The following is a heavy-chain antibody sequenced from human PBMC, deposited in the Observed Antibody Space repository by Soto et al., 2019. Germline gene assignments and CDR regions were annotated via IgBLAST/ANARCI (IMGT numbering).Heavy chain of an antibody. Sequence: QVQLVESGGGVVQPGTSLRLSCATSGFSLSEYGMHWVRQAPGKGLEWVGVITYDEKNKFYADSKKGRFTISRDTSNNTVYLQINSLRAEDTAVYFCARAFAHCGGHCAWGQGTLVTVSS. D-gene: IGHD2-21*02. CDR1: GFSLSEYG. CDR3: ARAFAHCGGHCA. CDR2: ITYDEKNK. J-gene: IGHJ4*02. V-gene: IGHV3-30*03.